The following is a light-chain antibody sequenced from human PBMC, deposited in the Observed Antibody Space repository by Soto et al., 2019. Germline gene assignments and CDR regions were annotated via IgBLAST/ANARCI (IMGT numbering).Light chain of an antibody. J-gene: IGKJ1*01. CDR3: QQSYGTPWT. CDR2: AAS. CDR1: QSISSA. V-gene: IGKV1-39*01. Sequence: DINMTQSPSSLSASVGDRVTIACRASQSISSALNWYQQTPGKAPQLLIYAASSLHSGVPSRFSASGSGTDFTLTIRSLQPEDFATYYCQQSYGTPWTFGQGTKVEI.